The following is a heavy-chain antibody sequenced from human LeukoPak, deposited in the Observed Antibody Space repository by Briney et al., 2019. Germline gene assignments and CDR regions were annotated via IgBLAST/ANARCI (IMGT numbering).Heavy chain of an antibody. V-gene: IGHV3-21*01. Sequence: GGSLRLSCAASGFTFSSYSMNWVRQAPGKGLEWVSSISSSSSYIYYADSVKGRFTISRDNAKNSLYLQMNSLRAEDTAVYYCARDLGGYDILTGYYKGGWFDPWGQGTLVTVSS. CDR1: GFTFSSYS. CDR2: ISSSSSYI. CDR3: ARDLGGYDILTGYYKGGWFDP. J-gene: IGHJ5*02. D-gene: IGHD3-9*01.